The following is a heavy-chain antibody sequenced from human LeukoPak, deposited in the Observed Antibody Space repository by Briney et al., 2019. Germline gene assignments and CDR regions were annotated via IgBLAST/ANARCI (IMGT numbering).Heavy chain of an antibody. CDR2: ISSSSSYI. Sequence: GGSLRLSCAASGFTFSSYSMNWVRQAPGKGLEWVSSISSSSSYIYYADSVKGRFTISRDNAKNSLYLQMNSLRAEDTAVYYCAREIQWDKIDYWGREPWSPSPQ. D-gene: IGHD1-26*01. CDR3: AREIQWDKIDY. J-gene: IGHJ4*02. CDR1: GFTFSSYS. V-gene: IGHV3-21*01.